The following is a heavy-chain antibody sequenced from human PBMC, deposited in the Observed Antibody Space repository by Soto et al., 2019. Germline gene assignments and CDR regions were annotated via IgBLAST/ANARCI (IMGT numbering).Heavy chain of an antibody. J-gene: IGHJ3*02. CDR2: IYYSGST. V-gene: IGHV4-39*01. Sequence: SETLSLTCTVSGGSISSSSYYWVWIRHPPGKGLEWIGSIYYSGSTYYNPSLKSRVTISVDTSKNQFSLKLSSVTAADTAVYYCASRLTFGGVIVIGAFDIWGQGTMVTVSS. CDR1: GGSISSSSYY. D-gene: IGHD3-16*02. CDR3: ASRLTFGGVIVIGAFDI.